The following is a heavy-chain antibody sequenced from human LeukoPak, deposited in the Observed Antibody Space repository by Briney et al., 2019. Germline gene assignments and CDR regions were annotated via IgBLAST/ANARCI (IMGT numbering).Heavy chain of an antibody. Sequence: GASVTVSCKASGGTFSSYAISWVRQAPGQGLEWMGWINPNSGGTNYAQKFQGRVTMTRDTSISTAYMELSRLRSDDTAVYYCARDSEGYCRSTSCYKPPGYYYYMDVWGKGTTVTVSS. V-gene: IGHV1-2*02. D-gene: IGHD2-2*02. CDR2: INPNSGGT. J-gene: IGHJ6*03. CDR3: ARDSEGYCRSTSCYKPPGYYYYMDV. CDR1: GGTFSSYA.